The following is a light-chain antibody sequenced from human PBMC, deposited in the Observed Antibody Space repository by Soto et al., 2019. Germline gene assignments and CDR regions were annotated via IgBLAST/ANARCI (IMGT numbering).Light chain of an antibody. Sequence: QSVLTQPPSVSGAPGQRVTISCTGSSSIIGAGYDVHWYQQLPGTAPKLLIYGNSNRPSGVPDRFSGSKSGTSASLAITGFQAEDEADYYCQSYDSSLNGRVFGTGTKLTVL. J-gene: IGLJ1*01. CDR3: QSYDSSLNGRV. CDR2: GNS. V-gene: IGLV1-40*01. CDR1: SSIIGAGYD.